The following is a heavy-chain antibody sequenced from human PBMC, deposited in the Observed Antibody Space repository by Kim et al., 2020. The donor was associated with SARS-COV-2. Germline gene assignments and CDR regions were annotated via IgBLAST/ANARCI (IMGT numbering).Heavy chain of an antibody. CDR3: ARDGDSGYDYYWYFDL. D-gene: IGHD5-12*01. V-gene: IGHV3-21*01. CDR2: ISSSSSYI. CDR1: GFTFSSYS. Sequence: GGSLRLSCAASGFTFSSYSMNWVRQAPGKGLEWVSSISSSSSYIYYADSVKGRFTISRDNAKNSLYLQMNSLRAEDTAMYYCARDGDSGYDYYWYFDLWGRGTLVTVSS. J-gene: IGHJ2*01.